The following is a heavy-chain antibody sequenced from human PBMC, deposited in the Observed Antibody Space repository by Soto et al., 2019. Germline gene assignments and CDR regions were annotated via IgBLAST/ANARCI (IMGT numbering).Heavy chain of an antibody. Sequence: EVQLLESGGALVRPGGSLRLSCAASGFTFNNIAMNWVRQVPGKGLEWVAAISGTGGSTFYSDSLGGRFTISRDNSKNILFLQMKSLKAGDTAVYYCAKTSSASERDSPGWWGQGTLVTVSS. D-gene: IGHD2-21*01. J-gene: IGHJ4*02. V-gene: IGHV3-23*01. CDR3: AKTSSASERDSPGW. CDR2: ISGTGGST. CDR1: GFTFNNIA.